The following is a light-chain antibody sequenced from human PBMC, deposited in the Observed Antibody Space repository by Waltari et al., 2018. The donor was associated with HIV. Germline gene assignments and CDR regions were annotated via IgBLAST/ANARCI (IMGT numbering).Light chain of an antibody. Sequence: QPVLPQSSSASASLGSSVKLPCTLSRGHTRYIIACPPQQPGKAPRYLMKLEGSGSYNKGSGVPDRFSGSSSGADRYLTIYNVQSEDEADYYCETWDGNTWVFGGGTKLTVL. CDR1: RGHTRYI. CDR2: LEGSGSY. CDR3: ETWDGNTWV. J-gene: IGLJ3*02. V-gene: IGLV4-60*03.